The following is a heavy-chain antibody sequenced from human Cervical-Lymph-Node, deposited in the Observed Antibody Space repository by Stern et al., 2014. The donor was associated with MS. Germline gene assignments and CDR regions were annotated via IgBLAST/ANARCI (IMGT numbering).Heavy chain of an antibody. CDR3: AKEKIRAFDI. J-gene: IGHJ3*02. CDR1: GFTFTSYA. Sequence: EVQLVESGAGLVQPGGSLRLSCAASGFTFTSYAMSWVRQAPGKGLEGVSAMSGNGGSTYYPDSLKGRFSISRDNSENTLYLQMNSLRAEDTAVYYCAKEKIRAFDIWGQGTMVTVSS. CDR2: MSGNGGST. V-gene: IGHV3-23*04.